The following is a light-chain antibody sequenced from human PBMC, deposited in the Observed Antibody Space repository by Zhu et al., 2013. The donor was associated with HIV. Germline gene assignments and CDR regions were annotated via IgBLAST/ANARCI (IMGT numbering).Light chain of an antibody. CDR1: SSDVGGYNY. CDR3: SSYTSISTHVV. V-gene: IGLV2-14*01. J-gene: IGLJ2*01. CDR2: ELS. Sequence: QSALTQPASLSGSPGQSITISCTGTSSDVGGYNYVSWYQHHPGKAPKLIIYELSNRPSGVSNRFSGSKSGNTASLTISGLQTEDEADYYCSSYTSISTHVVFGGGTRLTVL.